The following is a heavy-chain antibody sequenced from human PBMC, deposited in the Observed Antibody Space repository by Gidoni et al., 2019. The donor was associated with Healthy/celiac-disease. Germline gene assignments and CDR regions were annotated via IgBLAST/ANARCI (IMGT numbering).Heavy chain of an antibody. CDR1: GFTFISYS. CDR2: ISSSSSTI. CDR3: ARLISIAAADLFDP. J-gene: IGHJ5*02. Sequence: EVQLVESGGGLVQPGGSLRLSCAASGFTFISYSMNWSRQAPGKGLEWVSYISSSSSTIYYADSVKGRFTISRDNAKNSLYLQMNSLRDEDTAVYYCARLISIAAADLFDPWGQGTLVTVSS. D-gene: IGHD6-13*01. V-gene: IGHV3-48*02.